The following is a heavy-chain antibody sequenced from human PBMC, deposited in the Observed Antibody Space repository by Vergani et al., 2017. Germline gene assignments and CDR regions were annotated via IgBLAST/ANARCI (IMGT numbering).Heavy chain of an antibody. Sequence: EVQLLESGGGLVQPGGSLRLSCAASGFTFSSYAMSWVRQAPGKGLEWVSAISGSAESTYYADSVKGRFTISRDSSKNKLFLQMNSLRAEATALYYRAKAGEAYSYGRYFFDYWGQGTLVTVSS. J-gene: IGHJ4*02. CDR1: GFTFSSYA. V-gene: IGHV3-23*01. CDR3: AKAGEAYSYGRYFFDY. D-gene: IGHD5-18*01. CDR2: ISGSAEST.